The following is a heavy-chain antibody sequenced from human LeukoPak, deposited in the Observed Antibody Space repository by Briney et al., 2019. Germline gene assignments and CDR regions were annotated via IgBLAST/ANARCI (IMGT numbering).Heavy chain of an antibody. CDR2: IYTTGNT. CDR1: GGSISSSSYF. D-gene: IGHD3-3*01. J-gene: IGHJ4*02. CDR3: ARDGDFWSGYYPY. Sequence: SETLSLTCTVSGGSISSSSYFRRWIRQPPGKGLEWIRRIYTTGNTNYNPSLQSRVTISVDTSKNKFSLKLSSVTAADTAVYYCARDGDFWSGYYPYWGQGTLVTVSS. V-gene: IGHV4-61*02.